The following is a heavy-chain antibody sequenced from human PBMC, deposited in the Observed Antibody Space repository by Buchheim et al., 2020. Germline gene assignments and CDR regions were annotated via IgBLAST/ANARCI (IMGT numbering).Heavy chain of an antibody. CDR3: ARVGVPAAIKSWFDP. V-gene: IGHV3-48*01. Sequence: EVQLVESGGGLVQPGGSLRLSCAASGFTFSSYSMNWVRQAPGKGLEWVSYISSSSSTIYYADSVKGRFTISRDTAKNSLYLQMNSLRAEDTAVYYCARVGVPAAIKSWFDPWGQGTL. CDR2: ISSSSSTI. J-gene: IGHJ5*02. CDR1: GFTFSSYS. D-gene: IGHD2-2*01.